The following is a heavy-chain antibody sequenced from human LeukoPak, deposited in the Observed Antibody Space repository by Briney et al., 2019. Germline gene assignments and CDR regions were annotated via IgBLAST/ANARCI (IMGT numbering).Heavy chain of an antibody. CDR2: VYPGDSDT. Sequence: GESLKISCQGSGYSFTNYWIGWVRQMPGKGLEWMGIVYPGDSDTRYSPSFQGQVTISADKSITTAYLQWNSLTTSDTAMYYCARATAVVSFDYWGQGTLVTVSS. J-gene: IGHJ4*02. CDR1: GYSFTNYW. V-gene: IGHV5-51*01. D-gene: IGHD5-18*01. CDR3: ARATAVVSFDY.